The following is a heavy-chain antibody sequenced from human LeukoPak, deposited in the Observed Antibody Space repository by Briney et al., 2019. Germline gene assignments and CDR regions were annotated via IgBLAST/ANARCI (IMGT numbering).Heavy chain of an antibody. V-gene: IGHV3-53*01. J-gene: IGHJ4*02. Sequence: GGSLRLSCAASGFTVSSNYMSWVRQAPGKGLEWVSVIYSGGTTYYADSVKGRFTISRDNSKNTLYLQMNSLRAEDTAVYYCAKAPGIAAAVFDYWGQGTLVTVSS. CDR2: IYSGGTT. CDR3: AKAPGIAAAVFDY. CDR1: GFTVSSNY. D-gene: IGHD6-13*01.